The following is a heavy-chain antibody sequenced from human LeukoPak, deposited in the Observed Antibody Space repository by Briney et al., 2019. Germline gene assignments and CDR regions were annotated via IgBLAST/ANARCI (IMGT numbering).Heavy chain of an antibody. CDR1: GFTFTTYW. Sequence: GGSLRLSCAASGFTFTTYWMSWVRQAPGKGLEWVANIKQDGTEKYYVDSVKGRFTISRDNSKNTLYLQMNSLRAEDTAVYYCARGGSSSGWYLIDPWGQGTLVTVSS. CDR2: IKQDGTEK. V-gene: IGHV3-7*01. D-gene: IGHD6-19*01. CDR3: ARGGSSSGWYLIDP. J-gene: IGHJ5*02.